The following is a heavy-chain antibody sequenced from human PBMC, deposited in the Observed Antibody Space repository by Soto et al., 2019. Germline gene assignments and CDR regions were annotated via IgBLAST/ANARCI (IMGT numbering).Heavy chain of an antibody. D-gene: IGHD1-26*01. CDR3: ARVLSGSYSDY. V-gene: IGHV4-30-2*01. Sequence: SETLSLTCAVSGGSISSGGYSWSWIRQPPGKGLEWIGYIYHSGSTYYNPSLKSRVTISVDRSKNQFSLKLSSVTAADTAVYYCARVLSGSYSDYWGQGTLVTVSS. J-gene: IGHJ4*02. CDR1: GGSISSGGYS. CDR2: IYHSGST.